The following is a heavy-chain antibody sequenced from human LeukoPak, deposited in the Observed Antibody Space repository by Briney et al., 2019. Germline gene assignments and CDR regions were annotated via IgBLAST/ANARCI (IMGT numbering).Heavy chain of an antibody. CDR2: ISSSSSYI. Sequence: GGSLRLSCAASGFTFSSYSMNWVRQAPGKGLEWVSSISSSSSYIYYADSVKGRFTISRDNAKNSLYLQMNSLRAEDTAVYYCARGSGYDFRFDPWGQGTLVTVSS. CDR1: GFTFSSYS. D-gene: IGHD5-12*01. J-gene: IGHJ5*02. CDR3: ARGSGYDFRFDP. V-gene: IGHV3-21*01.